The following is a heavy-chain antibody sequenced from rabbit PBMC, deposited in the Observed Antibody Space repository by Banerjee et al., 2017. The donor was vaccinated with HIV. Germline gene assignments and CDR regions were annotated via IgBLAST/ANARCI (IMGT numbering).Heavy chain of an antibody. CDR2: IAAGSSIIT. CDR1: GFDFSGSYW. D-gene: IGHD6-1*01. CDR3: GGYDGDDDAHYFKL. V-gene: IGHV1S45*01. Sequence: QEQLVESGGGLVQPEGSLTLTCAASGFDFSGSYWICWVRQAPGKGLEWIACIAAGSSIITYYANWAKGRFTVSKTSPTTVTLQMTSLTVADTATYLCGGYDGDDDAHYFKLWGQGTLVTVS. J-gene: IGHJ4*01.